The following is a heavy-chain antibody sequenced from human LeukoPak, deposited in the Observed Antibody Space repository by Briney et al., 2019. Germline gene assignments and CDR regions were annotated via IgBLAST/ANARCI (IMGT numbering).Heavy chain of an antibody. V-gene: IGHV3-48*03. Sequence: PGGSLRLSCAISGFTSTNLEMSWVRQAPGKGLEWISYISSSGNFIFYADSVKGRFTISRGNAKKSLYLQMNSLRPDDTAIYSCARQEARGYLYEGLDYWGQGTLVTVSS. CDR1: GFTSTNLE. J-gene: IGHJ4*02. CDR3: ARQEARGYLYEGLDY. CDR2: ISSSGNFI. D-gene: IGHD3-22*01.